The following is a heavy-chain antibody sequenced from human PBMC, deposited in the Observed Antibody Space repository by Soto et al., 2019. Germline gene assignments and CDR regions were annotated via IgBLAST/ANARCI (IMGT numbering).Heavy chain of an antibody. CDR2: ISAYNGNT. V-gene: IGHV1-18*01. CDR1: GYALTSYG. CDR3: ARDRNSVVRGAFDI. D-gene: IGHD3-10*01. Sequence: GASVKPSSKASGYALTSYGISWVRQAPGQGLEWMGWISAYNGNTNYAQKLQGRVTMTTDTSTSTAYMELRSLRSDDTAVYYCARDRNSVVRGAFDIWGQGTMVTVSS. J-gene: IGHJ3*02.